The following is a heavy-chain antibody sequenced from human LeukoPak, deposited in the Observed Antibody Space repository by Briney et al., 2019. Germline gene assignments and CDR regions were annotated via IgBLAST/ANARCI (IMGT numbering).Heavy chain of an antibody. CDR3: ARDHNRDYGGYFDY. J-gene: IGHJ4*02. Sequence: ASVKVSCKASGYTFTSYGISWVRQAPGQGLEWMGGIIPIFGTANYAQKFQGRVTITADKSTSTAYMELSSLRSEDTAVYYCARDHNRDYGGYFDYWGQGTLVTVSS. CDR2: IIPIFGTA. CDR1: GYTFTSYG. V-gene: IGHV1-69*06. D-gene: IGHD4-23*01.